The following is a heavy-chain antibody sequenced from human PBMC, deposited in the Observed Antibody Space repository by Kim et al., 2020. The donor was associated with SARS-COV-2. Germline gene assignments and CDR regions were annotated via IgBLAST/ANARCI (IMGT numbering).Heavy chain of an antibody. D-gene: IGHD2-8*01. V-gene: IGHV4-34*01. CDR1: GGSFSGYY. CDR2: VNHSGST. Sequence: SETLSLTCAVYGGSFSGYYWSWIRQPPGKGLEWIAEVNHSGSTKYNPALKSRVTITTDTSKNQFSLKLISVTAADTAVYYCARGGGVFTYWGQGTLVIVSS. J-gene: IGHJ4*02. CDR3: ARGGGVFTY.